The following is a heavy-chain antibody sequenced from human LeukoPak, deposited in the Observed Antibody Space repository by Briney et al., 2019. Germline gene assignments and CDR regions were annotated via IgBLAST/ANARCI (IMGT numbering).Heavy chain of an antibody. V-gene: IGHV3-23*01. J-gene: IGHJ4*02. CDR1: GFTFSSYA. Sequence: GGSLRLSCAASGFTFSSYAMSWVRQAPGKGLEWVSAISGSGGSTYYADSVKGRFTISRVNSKNTLYLQMNSLRAEDTAVYYCAKPYYYDSSGYYEYYFDYWGQGTLVTVSS. CDR3: AKPYYYDSSGYYEYYFDY. CDR2: ISGSGGST. D-gene: IGHD3-22*01.